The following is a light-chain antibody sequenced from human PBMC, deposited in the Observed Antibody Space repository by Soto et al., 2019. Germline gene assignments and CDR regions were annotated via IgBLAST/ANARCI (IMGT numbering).Light chain of an antibody. CDR3: QQYGSSPWT. V-gene: IGKV3-20*01. CDR2: GAS. Sequence: EIVLTQSPGTLSLSRGERATLSCRASQSVTRSYLAWYQQKPGQAPRLLIYGASSRATGIPDRFSGSGSGTDFTLTISRLEPEDFAVYYCQQYGSSPWTFGQGTKVDIK. CDR1: QSVTRSY. J-gene: IGKJ1*01.